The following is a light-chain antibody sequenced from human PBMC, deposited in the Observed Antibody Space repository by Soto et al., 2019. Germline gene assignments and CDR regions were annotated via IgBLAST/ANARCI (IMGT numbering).Light chain of an antibody. Sequence: QSVLTQPASVSESPGQSITISCTGTSSDVGSYNLVSWYQQHPGKAPKLLIYEVSKRPSGVSNRFSGSKSGNTASLTISGLQAEDEADYYCCSYAGSSTPLIFGTGTKLTVL. CDR1: SSDVGSYNL. J-gene: IGLJ1*01. V-gene: IGLV2-23*02. CDR3: CSYAGSSTPLI. CDR2: EVS.